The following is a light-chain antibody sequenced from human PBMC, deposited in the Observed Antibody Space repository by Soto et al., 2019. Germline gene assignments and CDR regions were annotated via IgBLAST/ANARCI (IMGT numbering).Light chain of an antibody. CDR3: QQYNFYSPFT. CDR1: QTIGRW. V-gene: IGKV1-5*01. J-gene: IGKJ2*01. Sequence: DVQMTQSPSTLSASVGDRVSITCRASQTIGRWLAWYQQKPGKAPRLLISDASNLETGVPSRFSGSGSGTEFTLTISGLEPDDFASYYCQQYNFYSPFTFGQGTKLEI. CDR2: DAS.